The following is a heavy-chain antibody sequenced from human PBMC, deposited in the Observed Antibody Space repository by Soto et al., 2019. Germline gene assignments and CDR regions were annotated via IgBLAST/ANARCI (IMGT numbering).Heavy chain of an antibody. D-gene: IGHD5-18*01. V-gene: IGHV3-33*01. CDR3: ARDSPWIQLWVDAFDI. J-gene: IGHJ3*02. Sequence: QVPLVESGGGVVQPGRSLRLSCAASGFTFSSYGMHWVRQAPGKGLEWVAVIWYDGSNKYYADSVKGRFTISRDNSKNTLYLQMNSLRAEDTAVYYCARDSPWIQLWVDAFDIWGQGTMVTVSS. CDR1: GFTFSSYG. CDR2: IWYDGSNK.